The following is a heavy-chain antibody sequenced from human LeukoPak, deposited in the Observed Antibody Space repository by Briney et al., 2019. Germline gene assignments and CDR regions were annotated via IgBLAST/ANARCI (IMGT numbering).Heavy chain of an antibody. Sequence: NPGGSLRLSCAASGFTFSDYYMSWIRQAPGKGLEWVSYISSSGSTIYYADSVKGRFTISRDNAKNSLYLQMNSLRAEDTAVYYCARASGTTTDAFDIWGQGTMVTVSS. CDR2: ISSSGSTI. CDR3: ARASGTTTDAFDI. J-gene: IGHJ3*02. CDR1: GFTFSDYY. D-gene: IGHD1-26*01. V-gene: IGHV3-11*01.